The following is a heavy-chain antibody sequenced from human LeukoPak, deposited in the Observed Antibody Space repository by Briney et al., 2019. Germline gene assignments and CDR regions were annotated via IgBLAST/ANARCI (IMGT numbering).Heavy chain of an antibody. Sequence: PGGSLRLSCAASGFTFSTYSMHWVRQAPGKGLEWVSSIDSNSASIYYADSVKGRFTISRDNAKNSLYLQMNSLRAEDTAVYYCAREGRPVVTAPNDAFDIWGQGTMVTVSS. CDR2: IDSNSASI. CDR3: AREGRPVVTAPNDAFDI. J-gene: IGHJ3*02. CDR1: GFTFSTYS. D-gene: IGHD2-21*02. V-gene: IGHV3-21*01.